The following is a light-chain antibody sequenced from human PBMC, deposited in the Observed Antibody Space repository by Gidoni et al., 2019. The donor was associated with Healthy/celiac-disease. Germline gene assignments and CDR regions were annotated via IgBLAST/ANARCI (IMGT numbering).Light chain of an antibody. CDR1: QSVSSSY. J-gene: IGKJ1*01. Sequence: EIVLTQSPGTLSLSPGERATLSCRASQSVSSSYLAWYQQKPGQAPRLIIYGASSRATGIPDRFSGSGSGTDFTLTISRLEPEDFAVYYCQQYGSSPQGTFGQGTKVEIK. CDR3: QQYGSSPQGT. V-gene: IGKV3-20*01. CDR2: GAS.